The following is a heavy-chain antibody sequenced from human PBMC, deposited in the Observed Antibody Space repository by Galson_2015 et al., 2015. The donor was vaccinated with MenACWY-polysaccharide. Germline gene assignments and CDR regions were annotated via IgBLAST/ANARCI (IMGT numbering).Heavy chain of an antibody. Sequence: SLRLSCAAPGFSLGAWYMTWIRQAPGKGLEWVSYISKSDNSIYYGDSVKGRFAISRDNAKNSLYLQLSSLEAEDTAIYYCARGRCGLDVWGQGTAVTVSS. J-gene: IGHJ6*02. CDR1: GFSLGAWY. V-gene: IGHV3-11*01. CDR3: ARGRCGLDV. CDR2: ISKSDNSI.